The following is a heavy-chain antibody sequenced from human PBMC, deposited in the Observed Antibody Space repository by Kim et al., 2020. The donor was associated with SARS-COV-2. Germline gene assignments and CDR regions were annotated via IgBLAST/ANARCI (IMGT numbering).Heavy chain of an antibody. Sequence: GGSLRLSCAASGFTFSSYGMSWVRQAPEMGLERVSGINDSGGRTYYADSVKGRFTISRDNSKNTLYLQMNSLRAEDTAVYYCANARLSWGQGTLVTVSS. D-gene: IGHD6-25*01. V-gene: IGHV3-23*01. CDR2: INDSGGRT. J-gene: IGHJ5*02. CDR3: ANARLS. CDR1: GFTFSSYG.